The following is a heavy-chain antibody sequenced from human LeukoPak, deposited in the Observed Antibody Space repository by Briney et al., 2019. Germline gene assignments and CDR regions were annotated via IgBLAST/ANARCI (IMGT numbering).Heavy chain of an antibody. J-gene: IGHJ5*02. Sequence: SETLSLTCTVSGGSISSGSCYWSWIRQPAGKGLEWIGRIYTSGSTNYNPSLKSRVTISVDTSKNQFSLKLSSVTAADTAVYYCAREYNWNYECWFDPWGQGTLVTVSS. CDR2: IYTSGST. CDR3: AREYNWNYECWFDP. D-gene: IGHD1-7*01. CDR1: GGSISSGSCY. V-gene: IGHV4-61*02.